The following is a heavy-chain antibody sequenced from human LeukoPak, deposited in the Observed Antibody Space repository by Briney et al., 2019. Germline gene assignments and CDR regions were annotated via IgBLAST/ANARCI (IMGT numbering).Heavy chain of an antibody. J-gene: IGHJ6*04. D-gene: IGHD5-12*01. CDR2: IRYDGSNK. V-gene: IGHV3-30*02. CDR3: AKDYHDSGYELGGMDV. Sequence: GGSLRLSCAASGFTFSSYGMHWVRQAPGKGLEWVAFIRYDGSNKYYADSVKGRFTISRDNSKNTPYLQMDSLRAEDTAVYYCAKDYHDSGYELGGMDVWGKGTTVTISS. CDR1: GFTFSSYG.